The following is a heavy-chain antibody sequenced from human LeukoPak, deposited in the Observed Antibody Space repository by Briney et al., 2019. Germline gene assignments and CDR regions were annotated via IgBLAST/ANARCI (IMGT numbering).Heavy chain of an antibody. CDR2: ISSSSYI. V-gene: IGHV3-21*01. CDR1: GFTFSSYS. D-gene: IGHD6-13*01. CDR3: ARGQLDDY. Sequence: GGSLRLSCAASGFTFSSYSMNWVRQAPGKGLEWVSSISSSSYIYYADAVKGLFTISRDNAKNSLYLQMNSLRAEDTAVYYCARGQLDDYWGQGTLVTVSS. J-gene: IGHJ4*02.